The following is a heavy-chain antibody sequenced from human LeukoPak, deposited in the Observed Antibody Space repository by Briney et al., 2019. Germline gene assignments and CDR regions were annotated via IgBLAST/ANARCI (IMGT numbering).Heavy chain of an antibody. CDR1: GYIFTGFY. D-gene: IGHD2-2*01. J-gene: IGHJ6*02. CDR3: ARDRAVIIPAAMDYYYYGMGV. Sequence: ASVKVSCKASGYIFTGFYIHWVRQAPGQGLEWMGWINPKSGGTNYAQKFQGWVTMTRDTSISTAFMEVTSDDTAVYYCARDRAVIIPAAMDYYYYGMGVWGQGTTVTVSS. CDR2: INPKSGGT. V-gene: IGHV1-2*04.